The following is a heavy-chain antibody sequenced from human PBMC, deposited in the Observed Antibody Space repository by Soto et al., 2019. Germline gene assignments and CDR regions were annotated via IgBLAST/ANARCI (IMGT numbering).Heavy chain of an antibody. CDR2: ISCSSSNI. CDR3: ARVGSGVIAIYYYYYMDV. V-gene: IGHV3-48*01. J-gene: IGHJ6*03. Sequence: GGSLRLSCAASGFTFSSYGMHWVRQAPGKGLEWVAYISCSSSNIYYADSVKGRFTISRDNAKNSLYLQMNSLRAEDTAVYYCARVGSGVIAIYYYYYMDVWGKGTTVTVSS. D-gene: IGHD3-10*01. CDR1: GFTFSSYG.